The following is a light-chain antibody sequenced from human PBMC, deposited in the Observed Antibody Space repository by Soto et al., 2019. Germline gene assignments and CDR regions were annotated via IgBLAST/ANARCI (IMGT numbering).Light chain of an antibody. Sequence: QSVLTQPASASGSPGQPVTIPCTGTSSDVGGYNYVSWYQLHPGKAPKLMIYEVSKRPSGVPDRFLGSKFGNTASLTVSGLQAEDEADYYCSSYAGINNLVFGGGTKLTVL. CDR3: SSYAGINNLV. CDR1: SSDVGGYNY. CDR2: EVS. V-gene: IGLV2-8*01. J-gene: IGLJ2*01.